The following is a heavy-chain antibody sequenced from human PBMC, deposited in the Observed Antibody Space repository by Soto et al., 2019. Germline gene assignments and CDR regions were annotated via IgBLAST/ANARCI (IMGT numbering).Heavy chain of an antibody. CDR1: GGSISSSSYY. V-gene: IGHV4-39*01. D-gene: IGHD1-26*01. Sequence: QLQLQESGPGLVKPSETLSLTCTVSGGSISSSSYYWGWIRQPPGKGLEWIGSIYYSGSTYYNPSLQSRVTISVATSKTQFSLKLSSVTAADTAVYYCATRPDIYSGSYYGINWGQGTLVTVSS. CDR3: ATRPDIYSGSYYGIN. J-gene: IGHJ4*02. CDR2: IYYSGST.